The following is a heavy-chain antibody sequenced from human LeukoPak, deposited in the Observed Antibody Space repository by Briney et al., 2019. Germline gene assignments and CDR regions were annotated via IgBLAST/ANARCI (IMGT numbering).Heavy chain of an antibody. V-gene: IGHV3-74*01. CDR2: INSDGSST. CDR3: ARDLTTVVPNCPYCFDY. Sequence: GGSLRLSCAASGFTFSSYWMHWVRQAPGKGLVWVSRINSDGSSTSYADSVKGRFTISRDNAKNTLYLQMNSLRAEDTAVYYCARDLTTVVPNCPYCFDYWGQGTLVTVSS. J-gene: IGHJ4*02. D-gene: IGHD4-23*01. CDR1: GFTFSSYW.